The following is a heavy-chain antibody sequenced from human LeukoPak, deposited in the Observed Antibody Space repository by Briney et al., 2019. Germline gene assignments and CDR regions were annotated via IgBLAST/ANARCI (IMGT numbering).Heavy chain of an antibody. D-gene: IGHD5-18*01. CDR3: ARRKGGGYSYGHFDY. V-gene: IGHV4-59*08. CDR2: IYYSGST. Sequence: SQTLSLTCTVSGGSISSYYWSWIRQPPGEGLEWIGYIYYSGSTNYNPSLKSRVTISVDTSKNQFSLQLSSVTAADTAVYYCARRKGGGYSYGHFDYWGQGTLVTVSS. CDR1: GGSISSYY. J-gene: IGHJ4*02.